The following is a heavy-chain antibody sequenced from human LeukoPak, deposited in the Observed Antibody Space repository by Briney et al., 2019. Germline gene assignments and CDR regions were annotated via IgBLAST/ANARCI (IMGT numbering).Heavy chain of an antibody. CDR3: ARGYYYDSSGYYDGDAFDI. CDR2: IIPILGIA. Sequence: GASVKVSCKAFGGTFRSYAINWVRQAPGQGLEWMGRIIPILGIANYAQKFQGRVTIIADKSTSTAYMELSSLRSEDTAVYYCARGYYYDSSGYYDGDAFDIWGQGTMVTVSS. CDR1: GGTFRSYA. V-gene: IGHV1-69*04. D-gene: IGHD3-22*01. J-gene: IGHJ3*02.